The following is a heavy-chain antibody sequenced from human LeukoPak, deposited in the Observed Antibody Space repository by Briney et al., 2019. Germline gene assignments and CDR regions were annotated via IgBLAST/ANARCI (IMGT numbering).Heavy chain of an antibody. CDR3: ARDYTDYSLDY. CDR2: IIPIFGTA. Sequence: ALVKVSCKASGGTFSSYAISWVRQAPGQGLEWMGGIIPIFGTANYAQKFQGRVTITADKSTSTAYMELSSLRPEDTAVYYCARDYTDYSLDYWGQGTLVTVSS. CDR1: GGTFSSYA. D-gene: IGHD4-11*01. V-gene: IGHV1-69*06. J-gene: IGHJ4*02.